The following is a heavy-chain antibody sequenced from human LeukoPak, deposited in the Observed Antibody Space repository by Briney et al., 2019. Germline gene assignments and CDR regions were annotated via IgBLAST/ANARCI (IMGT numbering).Heavy chain of an antibody. D-gene: IGHD3-10*01. CDR1: GFTFSSYA. J-gene: IGHJ6*03. Sequence: GGSLRLSCAASGFTFSSYAMSWVRQAPGKGLEWVSTISGGGGTPYYADSVKGRFTISRDNSKNTLFLQMNSLRAEDTAVYYCARQITMVRGVILYYYYYYMDVWGKGTTVTVSS. V-gene: IGHV3-23*01. CDR3: ARQITMVRGVILYYYYYYMDV. CDR2: ISGGGGTP.